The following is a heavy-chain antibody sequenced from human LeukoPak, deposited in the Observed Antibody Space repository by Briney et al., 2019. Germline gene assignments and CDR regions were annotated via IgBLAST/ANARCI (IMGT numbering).Heavy chain of an antibody. CDR1: GGSISSYY. D-gene: IGHD6-19*01. CDR3: ARVVAVAGTSRYFDY. Sequence: SETLSLTCTVSGGSISSYYWSWIRQPPGKGPEWIGYIYYSGSTNYNPSLKSRVTISVDRSKNQFSLKLSSVTAADTAVYYCARVVAVAGTSRYFDYWGQGTLVTVSS. V-gene: IGHV4-59*12. CDR2: IYYSGST. J-gene: IGHJ4*02.